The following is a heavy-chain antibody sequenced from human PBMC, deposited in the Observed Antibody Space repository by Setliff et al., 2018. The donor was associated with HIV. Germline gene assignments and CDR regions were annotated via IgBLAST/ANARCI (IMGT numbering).Heavy chain of an antibody. CDR1: GGTFSRDA. V-gene: IGHV1-69*13. D-gene: IGHD4-4*01. CDR2: IIPICGTT. Sequence: SVKVSCKASGGTFSRDAISWVRQAPGQGLEWMGGIIPICGTTNYAQKFQGRVTITADESTSTAYMELSSLRSEDTAVYYCAMSMTTYPVSRAFDIWGQGTMVTVSS. CDR3: AMSMTTYPVSRAFDI. J-gene: IGHJ3*02.